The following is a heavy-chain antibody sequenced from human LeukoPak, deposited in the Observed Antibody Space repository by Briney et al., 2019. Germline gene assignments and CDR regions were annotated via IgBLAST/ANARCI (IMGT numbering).Heavy chain of an antibody. D-gene: IGHD3-3*01. CDR2: IYTSGST. J-gene: IGHJ4*02. Sequence: SETLSLTCTVSGGSISSYYWSWIRQPAGKGLEWIGRIYTSGSTNYNPSLKSRVTMSVDTSKNQFSLKLSSVTAADTAVYYCARDRPYDFWSGYSEPFDYWGQGTLVTVSS. CDR1: GGSISSYY. CDR3: ARDRPYDFWSGYSEPFDY. V-gene: IGHV4-4*07.